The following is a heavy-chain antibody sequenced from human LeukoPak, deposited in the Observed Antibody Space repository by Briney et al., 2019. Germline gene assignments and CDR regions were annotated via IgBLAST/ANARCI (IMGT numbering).Heavy chain of an antibody. V-gene: IGHV3-21*01. J-gene: IGHJ5*02. Sequence: PGGSLRLSCAASGFTFSSYSMNWVRQAPGKGLEWVSSISSSSSYIYYADSMKGRFTISRDNAKNSLYLQMNSLRAEDTAVYYCARDRNPLYYYGSGSYYNRGNNWFDPWGQGTLVTVSS. CDR3: ARDRNPLYYYGSGSYYNRGNNWFDP. CDR2: ISSSSSYI. D-gene: IGHD3-10*01. CDR1: GFTFSSYS.